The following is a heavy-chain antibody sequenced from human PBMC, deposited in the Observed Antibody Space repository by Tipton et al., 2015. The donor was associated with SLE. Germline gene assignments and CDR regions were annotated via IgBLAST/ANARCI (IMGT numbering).Heavy chain of an antibody. V-gene: IGHV1-2*02. CDR3: ALRWPDTWTTVY. Sequence: QLVQSGAEVKKPGASVKVSCKTSGYAFTGYYIHWVRQAPGQGLEWMGWINPNSGDTNYAQKFQGRVTMTRDTSIRMAYMELNRLRSDDTAVYYCALRWPDTWTTVYWGQGTLVTVSS. D-gene: IGHD5-12*01. CDR1: GYAFTGYY. CDR2: INPNSGDT. J-gene: IGHJ4*02.